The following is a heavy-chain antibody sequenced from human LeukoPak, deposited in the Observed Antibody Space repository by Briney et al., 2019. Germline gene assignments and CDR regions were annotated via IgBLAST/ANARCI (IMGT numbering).Heavy chain of an antibody. Sequence: SETLSLTCTVSGGSISSSSYYWGWIRQPPGKRLEWIGSIYYSGSTYYNPSLKSRVTISVDTSKNQFSLKLSSVTAADTAVYYCARGKRGIAAAGVDYWGQGTLVTVSS. CDR1: GGSISSSSYY. D-gene: IGHD6-13*01. CDR3: ARGKRGIAAAGVDY. J-gene: IGHJ4*02. CDR2: IYYSGST. V-gene: IGHV4-39*07.